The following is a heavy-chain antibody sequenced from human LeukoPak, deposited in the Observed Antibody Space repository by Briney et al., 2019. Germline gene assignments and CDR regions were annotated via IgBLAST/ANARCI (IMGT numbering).Heavy chain of an antibody. V-gene: IGHV4-59*08. CDR1: GGSISSYY. CDR2: IYYSGST. J-gene: IGHJ4*02. CDR3: ARQYYGSEDN. D-gene: IGHD3-10*01. Sequence: SETLSLTCTVSGGSISSYYWSWIRQPPGKGLEWIGYIYYSGSTNYNPSLKSRVTISVDTSKNQFSLKLNSVTAADTAVYYCARQYYGSEDNWGQGTLVTVSS.